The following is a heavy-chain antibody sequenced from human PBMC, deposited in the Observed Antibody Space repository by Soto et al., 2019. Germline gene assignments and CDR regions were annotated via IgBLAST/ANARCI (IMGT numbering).Heavy chain of an antibody. D-gene: IGHD3-10*01. CDR1: GFTFSSYG. V-gene: IGHV3-33*01. Sequence: QVQLVESGGGVVQPGRSLRLSCAASGFTFSSYGMHWVRQAPGKGLVWVAVIRYDGSIKYYADSVKGRFTISRDNSKNTLYLQMNRLRAEDTAVYYCGGDGGGWGSYYSDDVVFHYCGMDVWGQGTTGTGSS. CDR3: GGDGGGWGSYYSDDVVFHYCGMDV. J-gene: IGHJ6*01. CDR2: IRYDGSIK.